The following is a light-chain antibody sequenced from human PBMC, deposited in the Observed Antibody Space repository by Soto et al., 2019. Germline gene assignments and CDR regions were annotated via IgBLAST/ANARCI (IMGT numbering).Light chain of an antibody. CDR1: QSLNSY. V-gene: IGKV3-11*01. Sequence: EIVLTQSPATLSLSPGERATLSCRASQSLNSYLAWFQQIPGQAPRLLIYDASNRATGIPARFSGSGSGTDFTLTISSLEPADFAVYYCQQRRDWPLTFGGGTKVEI. CDR3: QQRRDWPLT. J-gene: IGKJ4*01. CDR2: DAS.